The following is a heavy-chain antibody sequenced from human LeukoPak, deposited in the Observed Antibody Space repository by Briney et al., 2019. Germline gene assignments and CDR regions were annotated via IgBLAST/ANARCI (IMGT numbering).Heavy chain of an antibody. CDR2: IYYSGST. Sequence: SETLSLTCTVSGGSISSYYWSWIRQPPGKGLEWIGYIYYSGSTNYNPSLKSRVTISVDTSKNQFSLELSSVTAADTAVYYCARGGGYYYGMDVWGQGTTVTVSS. V-gene: IGHV4-59*12. D-gene: IGHD3-16*01. CDR1: GGSISSYY. J-gene: IGHJ6*02. CDR3: ARGGGYYYGMDV.